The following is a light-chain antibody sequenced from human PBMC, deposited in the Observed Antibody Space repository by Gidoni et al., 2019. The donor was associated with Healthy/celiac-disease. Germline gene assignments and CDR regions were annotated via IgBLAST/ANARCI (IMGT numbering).Light chain of an antibody. Sequence: QSVLTQPPSVSGAPGQRVTISCTGSSSNIGAGYDLHWYQQLPGTPPKLLIYGNSNRPSGVPDRFSGSKSGTSASLAITGLQAEDEADYYCQSYDSSLSGYVFGTGTKVTVL. CDR2: GNS. CDR1: SSNIGAGYD. J-gene: IGLJ1*01. V-gene: IGLV1-40*01. CDR3: QSYDSSLSGYV.